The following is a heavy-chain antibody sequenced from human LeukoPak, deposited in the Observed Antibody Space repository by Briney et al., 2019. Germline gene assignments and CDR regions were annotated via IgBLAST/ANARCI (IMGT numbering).Heavy chain of an antibody. J-gene: IGHJ4*02. V-gene: IGHV3-48*01. CDR2: IGPGSDI. CDR3: ARRFDS. Sequence: GGSLRLSCAASGFSFTAYSMNWVRQAPGRGLEWISYIGPGSDIYYADSVTGRFTVSRDTAKNSLYLQMNGLRVEDTAVYYCARRFDSWGKGTLVTVSS. CDR1: GFSFTAYS.